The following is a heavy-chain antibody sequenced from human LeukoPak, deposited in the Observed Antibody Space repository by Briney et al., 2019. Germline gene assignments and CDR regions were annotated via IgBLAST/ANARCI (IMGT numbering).Heavy chain of an antibody. CDR1: GGSISSYY. V-gene: IGHV4-59*06. Sequence: PSETLSLTCTVSGGSISSYYWTWIRQPPGKGLEWIGYIYHNGDTYYNPSLRSRVSISVDTSKNQFSLKLTSVTAADTAVYYCARTGVVPAAINRAFDIWGQGSLVTVSS. CDR3: ARTGVVPAAINRAFDI. CDR2: IYHNGDT. J-gene: IGHJ3*02. D-gene: IGHD2-2*02.